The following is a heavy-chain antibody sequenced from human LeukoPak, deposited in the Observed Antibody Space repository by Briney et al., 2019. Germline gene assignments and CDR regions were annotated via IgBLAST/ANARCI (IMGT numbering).Heavy chain of an antibody. Sequence: GGSLRLSCAASGFTFSSYAMSWVRQAPGKGLEWVSAISGSGGSTYYADSVEGRFTISRDNSKNTLYLQMNSLRAEDTAVYYCAKDLYCSSTSCLPYYFDYWGQGTLVTVSS. CDR2: ISGSGGST. CDR1: GFTFSSYA. D-gene: IGHD2-2*01. J-gene: IGHJ4*02. V-gene: IGHV3-23*01. CDR3: AKDLYCSSTSCLPYYFDY.